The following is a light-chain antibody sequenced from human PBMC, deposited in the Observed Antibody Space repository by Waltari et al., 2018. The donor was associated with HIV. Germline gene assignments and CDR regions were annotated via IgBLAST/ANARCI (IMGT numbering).Light chain of an antibody. CDR2: AVT. CDR1: SSDVASYNL. J-gene: IGLJ1*01. CDR3: CSYAGTSTYV. Sequence: QSALTQPASVSGSPGQSITISCTGTSSDVASYNLVSWYQHHPGKAPKVMIYAVTKRPSGVSDRFSGSKSGNTASLTISGLQAEDEADYYCCSYAGTSTYV. V-gene: IGLV2-23*02.